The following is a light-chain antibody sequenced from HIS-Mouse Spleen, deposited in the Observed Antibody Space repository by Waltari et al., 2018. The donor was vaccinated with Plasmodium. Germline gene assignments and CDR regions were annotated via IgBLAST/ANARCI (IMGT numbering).Light chain of an antibody. J-gene: IGLJ3*02. CDR2: EYS. Sequence: SYELTQPPSVSVSPGQTARITCSGDALPKKYAYWYQQKSGQAPVLCIYEYSKRPSGISERFSGSSSGTMATLTISGAQVEDEADYYCYSTDSSGNHRVFGGGTKLTVL. CDR1: ALPKKY. CDR3: YSTDSSGNHRV. V-gene: IGLV3-10*01.